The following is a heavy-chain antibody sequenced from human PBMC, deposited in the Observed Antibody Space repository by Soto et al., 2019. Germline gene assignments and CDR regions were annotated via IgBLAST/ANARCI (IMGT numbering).Heavy chain of an antibody. Sequence: TSETRSLTCVVSGYSISSGFYWGWIRQSPGKGLEWIGNIHHTGSTYYNPSLKSRVTISVDTSKNQFSLNLSSVTAADTALYYCARGYSSSSGRGSLLDYWGQGTLVTVSS. CDR1: GYSISSGFY. CDR2: IHHTGST. J-gene: IGHJ4*02. V-gene: IGHV4-38-2*01. D-gene: IGHD6-6*01. CDR3: ARGYSSSSGRGSLLDY.